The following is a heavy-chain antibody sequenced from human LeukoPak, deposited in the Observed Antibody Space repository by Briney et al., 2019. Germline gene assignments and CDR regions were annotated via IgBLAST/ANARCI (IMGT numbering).Heavy chain of an antibody. CDR2: ISAYNGNT. J-gene: IGHJ6*03. D-gene: IGHD3-3*01. CDR3: ARDWSGYSPNYYYYYYMDV. CDR1: GYTFTSYG. Sequence: ASVKVSCKASGYTFTSYGISWVRQAPGQGLEWMGWISAYNGNTNYAQKLQGRVTMTRDMSTSTVYMELSSLRSEDTAVYYCARDWSGYSPNYYYYYYMDVWGKGTTVTVSS. V-gene: IGHV1-18*01.